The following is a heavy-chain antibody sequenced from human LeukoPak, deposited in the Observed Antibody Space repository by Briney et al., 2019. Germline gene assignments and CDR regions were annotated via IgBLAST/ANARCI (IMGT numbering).Heavy chain of an antibody. CDR2: ISDSGART. CDR3: AKRGVVIRVILVGFHKEAYYFDS. V-gene: IGHV3-23*01. D-gene: IGHD3-22*01. J-gene: IGHJ4*02. Sequence: GGYLRLSCAVSGITLGNYGMRWDRPAQGKGLEWVAGISDSGARTNYADSVKGRFTISRDNPKNTLYLQMTSLRAEDTAVYFCAKRGVVIRVILVGFHKEAYYFDSWGQGALVTVSS. CDR1: GITLGNYG.